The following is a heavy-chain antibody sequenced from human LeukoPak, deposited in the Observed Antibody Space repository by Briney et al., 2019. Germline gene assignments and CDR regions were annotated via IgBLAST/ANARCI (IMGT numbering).Heavy chain of an antibody. D-gene: IGHD2-2*02. Sequence: SESLSLTCAVYGGSFSGYYWSWIRQPPGKGLEWMGEINHSGSTNYNPSLKSRVTISVDTSKNQFSLKLSSVTAADTAVYYCARGRYCSSTSCYTGPPNYYYMDVWGKGTTVTVSS. J-gene: IGHJ6*03. CDR3: ARGRYCSSTSCYTGPPNYYYMDV. CDR2: INHSGST. CDR1: GGSFSGYY. V-gene: IGHV4-34*01.